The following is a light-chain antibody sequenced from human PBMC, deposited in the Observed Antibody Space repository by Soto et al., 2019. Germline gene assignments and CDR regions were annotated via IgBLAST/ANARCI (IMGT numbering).Light chain of an antibody. J-gene: IGLJ1*01. CDR1: SSDVGAYNY. Sequence: QSALTQPASMSGSPGQSITISCTGSSSDVGAYNYDSWYQQYRPGEAPKLISYDVSHRPAGVSTRFSGSKSGNTASLTISGLQTEDEADYYCSSYTRAATYVFGTGTKLTVL. CDR3: SSYTRAATYV. V-gene: IGLV2-14*03. CDR2: DVS.